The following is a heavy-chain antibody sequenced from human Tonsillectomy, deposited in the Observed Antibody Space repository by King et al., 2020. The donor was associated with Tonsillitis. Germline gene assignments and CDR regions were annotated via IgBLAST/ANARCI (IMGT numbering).Heavy chain of an antibody. V-gene: IGHV3-21*01. D-gene: IGHD3-22*01. CDR3: ARDRHYYHSSGYPPSTEFDP. J-gene: IGHJ5*02. Sequence: VQLVQSGGGLVKPGGSLRLSCAASGFTFSSYSMNWVRQAPGKGLEWVSSISSSSSYIYYADSVKGRFNISRDNAKNSLYLQMNSLRAEDTAVYYCARDRHYYHSSGYPPSTEFDPWGQGPVVTVSS. CDR1: GFTFSSYS. CDR2: ISSSSSYI.